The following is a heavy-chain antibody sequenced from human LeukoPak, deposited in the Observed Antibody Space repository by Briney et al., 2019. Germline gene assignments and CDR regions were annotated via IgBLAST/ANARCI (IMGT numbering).Heavy chain of an antibody. J-gene: IGHJ4*02. CDR3: ARYCSTATCSEGDVY. V-gene: IGHV1-2*02. CDR1: GYTFTGYY. CDR2: NNPNSGDT. D-gene: IGHD2-2*01. Sequence: GDSVMVSCKASGYTFTGYYIHWVRQAPGQGLEWMGWNNPNSGDTKYAQKFQGRVTMTRDTSISTAYMELNSLRSDDTAVYCCARYCSTATCSEGDVYWGQGTLVTVSS.